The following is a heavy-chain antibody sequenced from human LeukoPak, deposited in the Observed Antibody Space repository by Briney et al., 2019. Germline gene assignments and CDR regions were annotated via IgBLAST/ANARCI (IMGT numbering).Heavy chain of an antibody. J-gene: IGHJ4*02. D-gene: IGHD3-16*02. V-gene: IGHV3-30*18. CDR1: GFTFSSYG. Sequence: GGSLRLSCAASGFTFSSYGMHWVRQAPGKGLEWVAAISYDGSNKYYADSVKGRFTISRDNSKNTLYLQMNSLRAEDTAVYYCAKGPLRLGELPLNDWGQGTLVTVSS. CDR3: AKGPLRLGELPLND. CDR2: ISYDGSNK.